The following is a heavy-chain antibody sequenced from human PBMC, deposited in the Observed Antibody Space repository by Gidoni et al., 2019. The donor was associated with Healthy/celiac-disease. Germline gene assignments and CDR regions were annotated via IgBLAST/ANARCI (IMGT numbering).Heavy chain of an antibody. CDR1: GCTFSSYS. V-gene: IGHV3-21*01. CDR2: ISSSSSSI. CDR3: ARPPPGGSWYYLDY. J-gene: IGHJ4*02. D-gene: IGHD6-13*01. Sequence: EVELVESGGGLVKPGGARRLACAASGCTFSSYSMNWVRQAPGKGLEWVSSISSSSSSIYYADSVKGRFTISRDNAKNSLYLQMNSLRAEDTAVYYCARPPPGGSWYYLDYWGQGTLVTVSS.